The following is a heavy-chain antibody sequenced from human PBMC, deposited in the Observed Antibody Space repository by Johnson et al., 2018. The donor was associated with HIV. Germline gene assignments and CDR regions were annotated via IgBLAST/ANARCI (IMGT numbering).Heavy chain of an antibody. Sequence: QVQLVESGGGLVKPGGSLRLSCAASGFSFSDYYMSWIRQAPGKGLEWVSYISGSGTNTDYADSVKGRFTISRDNAKNTLYLQMDSLRAEDTAVYYCARSKDCSGGSCPDAFDIWGQGTMVIVSS. D-gene: IGHD2-15*01. V-gene: IGHV3-11*06. CDR3: ARSKDCSGGSCPDAFDI. J-gene: IGHJ3*02. CDR2: ISGSGTNT. CDR1: GFSFSDYY.